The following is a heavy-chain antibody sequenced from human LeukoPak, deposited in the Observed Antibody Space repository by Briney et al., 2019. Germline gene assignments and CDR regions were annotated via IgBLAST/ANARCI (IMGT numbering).Heavy chain of an antibody. CDR2: ISSNGGST. V-gene: IGHV3-64*01. J-gene: IGHJ3*02. D-gene: IGHD3-22*01. CDR3: ARALTFYYSDAFDI. CDR1: GFAFSSYA. Sequence: GGSLRLSCAASGFAFSSYAMHWVRQAPGKGLEYVSTISSNGGSTYYANSVKGRFTISRDNSKNTLYLQMGSLRDEDMAVYYCARALTFYYSDAFDIWGQGTMVTVSS.